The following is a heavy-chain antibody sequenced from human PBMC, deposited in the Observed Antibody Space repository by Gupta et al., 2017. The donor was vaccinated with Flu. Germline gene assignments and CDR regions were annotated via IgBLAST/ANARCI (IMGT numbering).Heavy chain of an antibody. CDR2: ISYDGSNK. J-gene: IGHJ4*02. V-gene: IGHV3-30*18. CDR3: AKDHRSYGLLWLDY. CDR1: GFTFSSYG. D-gene: IGHD3-16*01. Sequence: QVQLVESGGGVVQPGRSLRLSCAASGFTFSSYGMHWVRQAPGKGLEWVAVISYDGSNKYYADSVKGRFTISRDNSKNTLYLQMNSLRAEDTAVYYCAKDHRSYGLLWLDYWGQGTLVTVSS.